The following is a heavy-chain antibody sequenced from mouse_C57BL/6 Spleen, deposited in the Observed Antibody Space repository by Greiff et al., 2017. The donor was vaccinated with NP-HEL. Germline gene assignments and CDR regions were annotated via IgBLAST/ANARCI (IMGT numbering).Heavy chain of an antibody. J-gene: IGHJ4*01. Sequence: VQLQQSGPELVKPGASVKISCKASGYAFSSSWMNWVKQRPGKGLEWIGRIYPGDGDTNYNGKFKGKATLTADKSSSTAYMQLSSLTSEDSAVYFCARTMVSGDYWGQGTSVTVSS. CDR1: GYAFSSSW. CDR3: ARTMVSGDY. D-gene: IGHD2-2*01. V-gene: IGHV1-82*01. CDR2: IYPGDGDT.